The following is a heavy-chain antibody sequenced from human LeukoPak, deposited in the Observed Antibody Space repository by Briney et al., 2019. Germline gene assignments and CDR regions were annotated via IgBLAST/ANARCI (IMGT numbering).Heavy chain of an antibody. J-gene: IGHJ6*03. CDR3: AKDDLDSSGWRGPVFYYYYMDV. CDR2: IRYDGSNK. CDR1: GFTFSSYG. Sequence: GGSLRLSCAASGFTFSSYGMHWVRQAPGKGLEWVAFIRYDGSNKYYAGSVKGRFTISRDNSKNTLYLQMNSLRAEDTAVYYCAKDDLDSSGWRGPVFYYYYMDVWGKGTTVTVSS. D-gene: IGHD3-22*01. V-gene: IGHV3-30*02.